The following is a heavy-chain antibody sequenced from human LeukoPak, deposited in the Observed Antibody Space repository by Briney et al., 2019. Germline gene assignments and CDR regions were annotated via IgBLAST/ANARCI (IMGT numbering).Heavy chain of an antibody. CDR2: ISGSGGST. J-gene: IGHJ4*02. V-gene: IGHV3-23*01. CDR3: AKDDRKVVAATAEDY. CDR1: GFTFSSYA. D-gene: IGHD2-15*01. Sequence: GGSLRLSCAASGFTFSSYAMSWVRQAPGKGQEWVSAISGSGGSTYYADSVKGRFTISRDNSKNTLYLQMNSLRAEDTAVYYCAKDDRKVVAATAEDYWGQGTLVTVSS.